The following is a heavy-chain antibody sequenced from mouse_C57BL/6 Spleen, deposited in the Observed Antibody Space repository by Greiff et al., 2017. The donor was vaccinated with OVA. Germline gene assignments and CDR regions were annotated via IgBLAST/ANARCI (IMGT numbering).Heavy chain of an antibody. CDR2: IDPANGNT. CDR3: ASALDYYGSSYDYFDY. Sequence: VQLQQSVAELVRPGASVKLSCTASGFNIKNTYMHWVKQRPEQGLEWIGRIDPANGNTKYAPKFQGKATITADTSSNTAYLQLSSLTSEDTAIYYCASALDYYGSSYDYFDYWGQGTTLTVSS. CDR1: GFNIKNTY. V-gene: IGHV14-3*01. D-gene: IGHD1-1*01. J-gene: IGHJ2*01.